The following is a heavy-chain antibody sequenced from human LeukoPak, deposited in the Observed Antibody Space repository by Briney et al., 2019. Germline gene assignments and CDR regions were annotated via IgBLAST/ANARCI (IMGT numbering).Heavy chain of an antibody. Sequence: PGGSLRLSCAASGFTFSSYWMRWVRQAPGKGLAWVANIKQDGSEKYYVDSVKGRFTISRDNAKNSLYLQMNSLRAEDTAVYYCARALRVHYFDYWGQGTLVTVSS. J-gene: IGHJ4*02. CDR1: GFTFSSYW. CDR2: IKQDGSEK. CDR3: ARALRVHYFDY. V-gene: IGHV3-7*01.